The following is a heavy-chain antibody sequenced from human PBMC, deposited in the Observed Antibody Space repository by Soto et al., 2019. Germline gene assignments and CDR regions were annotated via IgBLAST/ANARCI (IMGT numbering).Heavy chain of an antibody. CDR2: ISYDGSNK. J-gene: IGHJ3*02. D-gene: IGHD2-15*01. V-gene: IGHV3-30*03. Sequence: QVQLVESGGGVVQPGRSLRLSCAASGFTFSSYGMYWVRQAPGKGLEWVAVISYDGSNKYYADSVKGRFTISRDNSKNTLYLQMNSLRAEDTAVYYCATLDIVVVVEGAFDIWGQGTMVTVSS. CDR1: GFTFSSYG. CDR3: ATLDIVVVVEGAFDI.